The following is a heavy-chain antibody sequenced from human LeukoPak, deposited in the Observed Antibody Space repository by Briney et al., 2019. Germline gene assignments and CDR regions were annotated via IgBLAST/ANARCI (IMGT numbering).Heavy chain of an antibody. CDR2: IIPIFGTA. V-gene: IGHV1-69*13. D-gene: IGHD2-2*01. J-gene: IGHJ6*03. Sequence: GASVKVSCKASGGTFSSYAISWVRQAPGQGLEWMGGIIPIFGTANYAQKFQGRVTITADESTSTAYMELSSLRSEDTAVYYCAVQVPHDIVVVPAAKDYYYYMDVWGKGTTVTVSS. CDR3: AVQVPHDIVVVPAAKDYYYYMDV. CDR1: GGTFSSYA.